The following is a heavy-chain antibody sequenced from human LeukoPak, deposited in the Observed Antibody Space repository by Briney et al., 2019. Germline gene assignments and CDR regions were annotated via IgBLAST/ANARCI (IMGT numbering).Heavy chain of an antibody. D-gene: IGHD6-19*01. V-gene: IGHV3-23*01. J-gene: IGHJ3*02. Sequence: GGSLRLSCAASGFTFSSYAMSWVRQAPGKGLEWVSAISGSGGSTYYADSVKGRFTISRDSSKNTLYLQMNSLRAEDTAVYYCARIIPEPDSSGWLDAFDIWGQGTMVTVSS. CDR2: ISGSGGST. CDR3: ARIIPEPDSSGWLDAFDI. CDR1: GFTFSSYA.